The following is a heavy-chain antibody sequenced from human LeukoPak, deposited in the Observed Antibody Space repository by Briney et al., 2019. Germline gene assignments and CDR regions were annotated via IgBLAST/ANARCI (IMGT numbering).Heavy chain of an antibody. V-gene: IGHV4-31*02. Sequence: LRLSCAASGFTFSDYYMSWIRQAPGKGLEWIGYIYYSGSTYYNPSLKSRVTISVDTSKNQFSLKLSSVTAADTAVYYCARRGGSLGYFDLWGRGTLVTVSS. D-gene: IGHD4-23*01. CDR2: IYYSGST. CDR3: ARRGGSLGYFDL. J-gene: IGHJ2*01. CDR1: GFTFSDYY.